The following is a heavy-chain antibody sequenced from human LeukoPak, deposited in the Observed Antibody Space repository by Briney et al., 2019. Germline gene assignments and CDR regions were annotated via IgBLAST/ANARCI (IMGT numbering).Heavy chain of an antibody. J-gene: IGHJ4*02. CDR3: AKALGGVRFLEWLYPDY. D-gene: IGHD3-3*01. Sequence: GGSLRLSCAASGFTFSSYAMSWVRQAPGKGLEWVSAISGSGGSTYYADSVKGRFTVSRDNSKNTLYLQMNSLRAEDTAIYYCAKALGGVRFLEWLYPDYWGQGTLVTVSS. CDR1: GFTFSSYA. V-gene: IGHV3-23*01. CDR2: ISGSGGST.